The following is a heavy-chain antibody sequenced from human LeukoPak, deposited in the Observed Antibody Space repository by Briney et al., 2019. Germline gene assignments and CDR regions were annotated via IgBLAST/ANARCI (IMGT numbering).Heavy chain of an antibody. CDR3: ARDLYRIVVVPHYFDY. Sequence: GGSLRLSCAASGFTFSSYGMSWVRQAPGKGLEWVSAISGSGGSTYYADSVKGRFTISRDNAKNSLYLQMNSLRAEDTAVYYCARDLYRIVVVPHYFDYWGQGTLVTVSS. J-gene: IGHJ4*02. CDR1: GFTFSSYG. CDR2: ISGSGGST. V-gene: IGHV3-23*01. D-gene: IGHD3-22*01.